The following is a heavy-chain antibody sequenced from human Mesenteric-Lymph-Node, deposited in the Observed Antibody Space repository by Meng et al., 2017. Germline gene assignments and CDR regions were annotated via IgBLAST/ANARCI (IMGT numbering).Heavy chain of an antibody. J-gene: IGHJ1*01. CDR1: GFSITDHW. CDR3: TNDRLTH. CDR2: INPDGSNP. Sequence: GQLVESGGGLAQPGGSLRLSCVGSGFSITDHWMHWVRQGPGKGLMWVSRINPDGSNPTYADSVTGRFTISRDNAKNTVYLQINSLRAEDTAVYYCTNDRLTHWGQGALVTVSS. V-gene: IGHV3-74*02. D-gene: IGHD1-1*01.